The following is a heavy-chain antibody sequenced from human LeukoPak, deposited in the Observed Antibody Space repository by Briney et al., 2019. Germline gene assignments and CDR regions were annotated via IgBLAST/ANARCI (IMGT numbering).Heavy chain of an antibody. Sequence: PGGSLRLSCTASGFTFSTYGMHWVRQAPGKGLEWVAVISYDGSNEYYADSVKGRFTISRDNSKNTLYLQMNSLRAEDTAVYYCAKAPRRFSYGMDVWGQGTTVTVSS. CDR1: GFTFSTYG. CDR3: AKAPRRFSYGMDV. V-gene: IGHV3-30*18. J-gene: IGHJ6*02. CDR2: ISYDGSNE.